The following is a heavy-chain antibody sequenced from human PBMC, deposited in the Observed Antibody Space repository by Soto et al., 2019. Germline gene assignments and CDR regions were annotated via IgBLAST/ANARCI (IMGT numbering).Heavy chain of an antibody. CDR1: GYTFTGYG. D-gene: IGHD6-13*01. V-gene: IGHV1-18*01. CDR3: ARGFVVGLGRIAAAGMDY. J-gene: IGHJ4*02. Sequence: ASVKVSCKASGYTFTGYGISWVRQAHGQGLERMGWISAYNSNTNYAQKLQGRVTMTTDTSTSTAYMGLRSLSSDETAVYYCARGFVVGLGRIAAAGMDYWGQGTLVTVAS. CDR2: ISAYNSNT.